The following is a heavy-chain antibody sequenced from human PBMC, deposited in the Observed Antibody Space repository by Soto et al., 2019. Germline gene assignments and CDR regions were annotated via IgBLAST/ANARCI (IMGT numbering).Heavy chain of an antibody. V-gene: IGHV4-30-4*01. CDR3: AREVFDSSGPNWFDP. CDR2: IYYSGST. D-gene: IGHD3-22*01. J-gene: IGHJ5*02. Sequence: PSETLSLTCTVSGGSISSGDYYWSWIRQPPGKGLEWIGYIYYSGSTYYNPSLKSRVTISVDTSKNQFSLKLSSVTAADTAVYYCAREVFDSSGPNWFDPWGQGTLVTVSS. CDR1: GGSISSGDYY.